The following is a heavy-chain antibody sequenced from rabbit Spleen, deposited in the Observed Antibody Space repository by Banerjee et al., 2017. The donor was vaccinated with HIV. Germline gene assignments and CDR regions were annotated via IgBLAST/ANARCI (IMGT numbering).Heavy chain of an antibody. J-gene: IGHJ4*01. CDR3: ARDGAGGSYFAL. CDR1: GFDFSNYG. D-gene: IGHD8-1*01. Sequence: QEQVKATGGGLVQPGGSLTLSCKASGFDFSNYGMTWVRQAPGKGLEWIGYIEPIFGNTYYANWVYGRFSISRENAQNTVFLQMTSLTAADTATYFCARDGAGGSYFALWGQGTLVTVS. V-gene: IGHV1S47*01. CDR2: IEPIFGNT.